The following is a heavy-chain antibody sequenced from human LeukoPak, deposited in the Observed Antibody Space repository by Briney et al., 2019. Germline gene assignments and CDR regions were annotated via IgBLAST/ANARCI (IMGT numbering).Heavy chain of an antibody. CDR2: IIPIFGTA. V-gene: IGHV1-69*13. CDR1: GGTFSSYA. CDR3: ARELMSYYDSSGQYYFDY. D-gene: IGHD3-22*01. J-gene: IGHJ4*02. Sequence: ASVKVSCKXSGGTFSSYAISWVRQAPGQGLEWMGGIIPIFGTANYAQKFQGRVTITADESTSTAYMELSSLRSEDTAVYYCARELMSYYDSSGQYYFDYWGQGTLVTVSS.